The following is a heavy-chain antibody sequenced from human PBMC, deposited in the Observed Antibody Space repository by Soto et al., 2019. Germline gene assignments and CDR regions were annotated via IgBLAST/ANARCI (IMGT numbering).Heavy chain of an antibody. CDR1: GGSVSSGSYY. J-gene: IGHJ5*02. Sequence: SETLSLTCTVSGGSVSSGSYYWSWIRQPPGKGLEWIGYIYYSGSTNYNPSLKSRVTISVDTSKNQFSLKLSSVTAADTAVYYCARDFYCSGGSCYSDPWFDPWGQGTLVTVSS. V-gene: IGHV4-61*01. CDR2: IYYSGST. D-gene: IGHD2-15*01. CDR3: ARDFYCSGGSCYSDPWFDP.